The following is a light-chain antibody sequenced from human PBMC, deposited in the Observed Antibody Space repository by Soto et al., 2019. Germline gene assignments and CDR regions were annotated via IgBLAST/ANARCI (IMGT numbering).Light chain of an antibody. J-gene: IGLJ2*01. Sequence: QSVLTQSPSASGTPGQRVTISCSGSSSNIGSNTVNWYQQLPGTAPKLLIYSNKQRPSGVPDRFSGSKSGTSASLAISGLQSEDEAEYYCAAWDDSLNGVVFGGGTKLTVL. CDR3: AAWDDSLNGVV. CDR2: SNK. CDR1: SSNIGSNT. V-gene: IGLV1-44*01.